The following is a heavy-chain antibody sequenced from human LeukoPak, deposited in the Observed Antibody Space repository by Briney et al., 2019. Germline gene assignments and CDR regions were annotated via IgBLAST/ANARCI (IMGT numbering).Heavy chain of an antibody. V-gene: IGHV1-18*01. D-gene: IGHD1-26*01. CDR3: ANLPLNSGVDY. J-gene: IGHJ4*02. CDR2: ISVYNGNT. CDR1: GFSFTNYG. Sequence: ASVKVSCKASGFSFTNYGITWVRQAPGQGLEWMGWISVYNGNTDSEQKFQGRVTMTTDTSTSTAYMELSRLRSDDTAVYYCANLPLNSGVDYWGQGTLVTVSS.